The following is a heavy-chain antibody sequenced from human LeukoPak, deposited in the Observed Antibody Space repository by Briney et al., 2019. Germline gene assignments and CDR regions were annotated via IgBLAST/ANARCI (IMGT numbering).Heavy chain of an antibody. J-gene: IGHJ1*01. D-gene: IGHD2-21*02. CDR2: LTGSGQTT. Sequence: GGSLRLSCVASGFTFRSYPMTWLRQVPGKGLEWFASLTGSGQTTQYADFAGGRFTISRENSKNTLYLNMNSLSVDNTAVYYSVRLRFCSSVDCYRDPSYNLWGQGTLVTVSS. CDR1: GFTFRSYP. CDR3: VRLRFCSSVDCYRDPSYNL. V-gene: IGHV3-23*01.